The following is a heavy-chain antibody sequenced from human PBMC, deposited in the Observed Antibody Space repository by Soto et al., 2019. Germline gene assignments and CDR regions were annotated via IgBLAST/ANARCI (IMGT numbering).Heavy chain of an antibody. V-gene: IGHV4-30-2*01. J-gene: IGHJ6*02. CDR1: GGSISSGGYS. CDR2: IYHSGSA. Sequence: QLQLQESGSGLVKPSQTLSLTCAVSGGSISSGGYSWTWIRQPPGKGLEWIGYIYHSGSAYYNPSLRSRVTISVDRSKNQFSLKLSSVTAADTAVYFCARAHYGDYGYGMDVWGQGTTVTVSS. CDR3: ARAHYGDYGYGMDV. D-gene: IGHD4-17*01.